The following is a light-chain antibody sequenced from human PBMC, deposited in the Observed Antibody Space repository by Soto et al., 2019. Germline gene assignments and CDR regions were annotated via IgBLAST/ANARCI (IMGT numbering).Light chain of an antibody. CDR1: SSDVGGYNY. CDR2: EVT. Sequence: QSVLTQPPSASGSPGQSVTISCTGTSSDVGGYNYVSWYQQYPGRAPKLMIYEVTKRPSGVPDRFSGSKSGNTASLTVSGLQAEDEADYYCSSYAASNKFYFVFGGGTNHRP. CDR3: SSYAASNKFYFV. J-gene: IGLJ3*02. V-gene: IGLV2-8*01.